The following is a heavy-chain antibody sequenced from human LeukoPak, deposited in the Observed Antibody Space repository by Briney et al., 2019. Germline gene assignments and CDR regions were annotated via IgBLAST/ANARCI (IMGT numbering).Heavy chain of an antibody. D-gene: IGHD3-3*01. V-gene: IGHV5-51*01. J-gene: IGHJ6*03. CDR3: ARHSGSDFWSGYYTDYYYYYMDV. CDR2: IYPGDSDT. CDR1: GYIFTSYW. Sequence: GESLKISCKGSGYIFTSYWIGWVRQMPGKGLEWMGIIYPGDSDTRYSPSFQGQGTISADKSTTTAYLQWSSLKASDTAMYYCARHSGSDFWSGYYTDYYYYYMDVWGKGTTVTVSS.